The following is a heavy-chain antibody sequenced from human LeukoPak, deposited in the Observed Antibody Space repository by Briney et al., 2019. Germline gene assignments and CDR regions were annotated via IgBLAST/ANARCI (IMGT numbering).Heavy chain of an antibody. V-gene: IGHV1-18*01. Sequence: ASVKVSCKASGYTLTSYGISWVRQAPGQGLEWVGWIRGDNGNTNYAQKFQGRVTMTTETSTSTAYMELGSLGSDETAVYYCARVDLLTGYYFFDYWGQGTLVTVSS. J-gene: IGHJ4*02. CDR2: IRGDNGNT. CDR1: GYTLTSYG. CDR3: ARVDLLTGYYFFDY. D-gene: IGHD3-9*01.